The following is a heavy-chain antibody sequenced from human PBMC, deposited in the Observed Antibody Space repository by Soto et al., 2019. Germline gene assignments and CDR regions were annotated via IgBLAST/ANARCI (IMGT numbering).Heavy chain of an antibody. V-gene: IGHV1-2*02. D-gene: IGHD2-2*01. Sequence: QVQLVQSGAEVKKPGASVKVSCKASGYTFTGYYMHWVRQAPGQGLEWMGWINPNSGGTNYAQKFQGRVTMTRDTSISTAYMELRRLRSDDTAVYYCARALPGYCSSTSCSRGPFDYWGQGTLVTVSS. CDR3: ARALPGYCSSTSCSRGPFDY. J-gene: IGHJ4*02. CDR1: GYTFTGYY. CDR2: INPNSGGT.